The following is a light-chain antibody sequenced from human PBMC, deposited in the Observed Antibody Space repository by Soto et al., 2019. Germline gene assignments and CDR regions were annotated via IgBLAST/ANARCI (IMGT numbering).Light chain of an antibody. J-gene: IGKJ3*01. CDR2: GAS. CDR1: RIFSNN. CDR3: QQYGRT. Sequence: EIVVTQSPATLSASPGERASLSCRASRIFSNNLAWYQHKPGQPPRLLMYGASSRATGIPDRFSGSGSGTDFTLTISRLEPEDFAVYYCQQYGRTFGPGTKVDIK. V-gene: IGKV3-20*01.